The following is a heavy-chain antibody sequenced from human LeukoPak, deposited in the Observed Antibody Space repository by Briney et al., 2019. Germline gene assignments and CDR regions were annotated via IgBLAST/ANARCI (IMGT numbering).Heavy chain of an antibody. CDR2: IYYSGST. CDR3: ARSCCSSTSCSPYYYYYMDV. D-gene: IGHD2-2*01. CDR1: GGSISSGGYY. J-gene: IGHJ6*03. Sequence: SETLSLTCTVSGGSISSGGYYWSWLRQHPGKGLEWIGYIYYSGSTYYNPSLKSRVTISVDTSKNQFSLKLSSVTAADTAVYYCARSCCSSTSCSPYYYYYMDVWGKGTTVTVSS. V-gene: IGHV4-31*03.